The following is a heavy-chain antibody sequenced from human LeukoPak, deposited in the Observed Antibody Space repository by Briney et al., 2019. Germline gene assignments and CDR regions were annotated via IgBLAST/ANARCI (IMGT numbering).Heavy chain of an antibody. CDR3: ARHDYYDSRGYGSAFDI. Sequence: SETLSLTCTVSGGSISSSSYYWAWIRQPPGKGLEWIGSIHYSGSPYDNPSLKSRVTISVDTSKNHLSLNLTSVTAADTAVYYCARHDYYDSRGYGSAFDIWGHGTMVTVFS. J-gene: IGHJ3*02. V-gene: IGHV4-39*01. CDR2: IHYSGSP. D-gene: IGHD3-22*01. CDR1: GGSISSSSYY.